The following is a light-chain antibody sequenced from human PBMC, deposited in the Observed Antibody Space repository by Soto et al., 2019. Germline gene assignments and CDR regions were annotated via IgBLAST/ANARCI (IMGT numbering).Light chain of an antibody. CDR1: QAISGY. J-gene: IGKJ4*01. CDR2: DAA. CDR3: QQCSSYPLT. V-gene: IGKV1-5*01. Sequence: DIQMTQSPSTLSASVADRVTIACRASQAISGYLAWYQRKPGKAPKLLIYDAANLQTGVSSRFSGSGSGTEFTLTINSLQPDDFATYYCQQCSSYPLTFGGGTRWISN.